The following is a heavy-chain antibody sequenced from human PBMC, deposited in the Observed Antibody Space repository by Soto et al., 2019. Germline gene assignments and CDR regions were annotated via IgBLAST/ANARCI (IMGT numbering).Heavy chain of an antibody. V-gene: IGHV4-59*01. CDR2: IYYSGST. CDR3: ASIYYYDSSGSNAFDI. Sequence: SETLSHTCTVSGVSISSYYWSWIRQPPGKGLEWIGYIYYSGSTNYNPSLRSRVTISVDTSKNQFSLKLSSVTAADTAVYYCASIYYYDSSGSNAFDIWGQGTMVTVSS. CDR1: GVSISSYY. D-gene: IGHD3-22*01. J-gene: IGHJ3*02.